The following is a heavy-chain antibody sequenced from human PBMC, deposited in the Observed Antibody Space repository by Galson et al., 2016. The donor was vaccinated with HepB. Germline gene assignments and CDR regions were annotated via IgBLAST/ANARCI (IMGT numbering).Heavy chain of an antibody. CDR1: GFSFSYYG. J-gene: IGHJ4*02. Sequence: SLRLSCAASGFSFSYYGMHWIRQAPGKGLECVAVISYDGTDKYYADSVKGRFTISRDNSKSTLLLQMNSLRAEDTAIYYCASADYYDSRGYFDSWGQGTRVTVSS. CDR3: ASADYYDSRGYFDS. CDR2: ISYDGTDK. D-gene: IGHD3-22*01. V-gene: IGHV3-33*08.